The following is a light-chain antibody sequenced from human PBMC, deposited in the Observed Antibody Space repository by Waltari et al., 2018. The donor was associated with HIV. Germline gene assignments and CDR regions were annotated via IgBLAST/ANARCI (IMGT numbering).Light chain of an antibody. CDR1: QSISAW. CDR3: QQYDTHWT. CDR2: KAS. V-gene: IGKV1-5*03. Sequence: DIQMTQSPLTLSASVGDRVTITCRASQSISAWLAWYQHKPGKAPKLLIYKASILESGVASRFSGGGSATEFTLTIRSLQPDGAATYYCQQYDTHWTFGQGTKVEIK. J-gene: IGKJ1*01.